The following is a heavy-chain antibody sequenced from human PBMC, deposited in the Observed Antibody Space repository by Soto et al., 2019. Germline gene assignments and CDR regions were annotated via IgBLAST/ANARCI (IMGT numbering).Heavy chain of an antibody. D-gene: IGHD6-19*01. Sequence: SETLSLTCTVSGGSVSSGSYYWSWIRQPPGKGLEWIGYIYYSGSTNYNPSLKSRVTISVDTSKNQFSMKLSSVTAADTAVYYCARVEHWLSLYYYYGMDVWGQGTTVTVSS. J-gene: IGHJ6*02. V-gene: IGHV4-61*01. CDR2: IYYSGST. CDR3: ARVEHWLSLYYYYGMDV. CDR1: GGSVSSGSYY.